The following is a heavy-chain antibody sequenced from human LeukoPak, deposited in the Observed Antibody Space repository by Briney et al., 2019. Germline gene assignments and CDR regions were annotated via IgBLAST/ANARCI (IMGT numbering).Heavy chain of an antibody. CDR1: GFTFSSYG. D-gene: IGHD6-19*01. J-gene: IGHJ1*01. Sequence: PEGSLRLSCAASGFTFSSYGMHWVRQAPGKGLEWVAVISYDGSNKYYADSVKGRFTISRDNSKNTLYLQMNSLRAEDTAVYYCAKGAEQWLVFRGGYFQHWGQGTLVTVSS. V-gene: IGHV3-30*18. CDR3: AKGAEQWLVFRGGYFQH. CDR2: ISYDGSNK.